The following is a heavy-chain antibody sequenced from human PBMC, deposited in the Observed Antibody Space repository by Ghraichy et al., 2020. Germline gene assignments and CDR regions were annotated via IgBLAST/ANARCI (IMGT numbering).Heavy chain of an antibody. CDR1: GMSFNSYN. J-gene: IGHJ3*02. Sequence: LSLTCVASGMSFNSYNMNWVRQAPGKGLEWVSTITSSSSYIYYRDSVKGRFTISRDNAQNSLYLQMNSLRVEDTAVYYCARAFGVDTAFDIWCQGTMGTVAS. CDR3: ARAFGVDTAFDI. CDR2: ITSSSSYI. V-gene: IGHV3-21*06. D-gene: IGHD3-3*01.